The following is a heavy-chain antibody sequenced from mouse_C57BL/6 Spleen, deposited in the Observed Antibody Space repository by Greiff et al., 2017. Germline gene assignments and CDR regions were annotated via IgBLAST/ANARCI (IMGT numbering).Heavy chain of an antibody. CDR3: ARRAMDY. V-gene: IGHV14-2*01. CDR2: IDPEDGET. Sequence: VQLQQSGAELVKPGASVKLSCTASGFNIKDYYMHWVKQRTEQGLEWIGRIDPEDGETKYAPEFQGKATITADTSSNTAYLQLSSLTSEDTAVYYCARRAMDYWGQGTSVTVSS. CDR1: GFNIKDYY. J-gene: IGHJ4*01.